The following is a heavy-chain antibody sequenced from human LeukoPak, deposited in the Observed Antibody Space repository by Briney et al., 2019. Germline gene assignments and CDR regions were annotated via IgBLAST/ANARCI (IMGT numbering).Heavy chain of an antibody. CDR1: GGSFSDYY. CDR3: ARGLTSMPPGGY. V-gene: IGHV4-34*01. J-gene: IGHJ4*02. CDR2: INHSGST. Sequence: PSETLSLTCAVYGGSFSDYYWSWIRQPPGKGLEWIGEINHSGSTNYNPSLKSRVTILVDTSKNQFSLKLSSVTAADTAVYYCARGLTSMPPGGYWGQVTLVTVSS. D-gene: IGHD2/OR15-2a*01.